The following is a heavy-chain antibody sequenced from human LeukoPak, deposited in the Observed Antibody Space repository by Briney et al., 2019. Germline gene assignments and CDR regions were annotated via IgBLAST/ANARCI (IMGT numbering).Heavy chain of an antibody. CDR1: GFTVSSNE. CDR2: IGPTGSDR. CDR3: ATETNGRHYDY. Sequence: PGGSLRLSCAASGFTVSSNEMSWVRQAPGKGLEWVASIGPTGSDRYHADSIKGRFTISRDNANNFLYLQMNSLRAEDTAVYYCATETNGRHYDYWGQGTLLTVSS. D-gene: IGHD1-14*01. V-gene: IGHV3-21*06. J-gene: IGHJ4*02.